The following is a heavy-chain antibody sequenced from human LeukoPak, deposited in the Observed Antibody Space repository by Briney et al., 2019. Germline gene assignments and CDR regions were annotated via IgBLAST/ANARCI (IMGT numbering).Heavy chain of an antibody. J-gene: IGHJ3*01. CDR2: INSDGSTT. Sequence: GGSLRLSCAASGITFSTYWMHWVRQAPGKGLVWVSRINSDGSTTSYVDSLEGRFTISRDNAKNKLYPYMNSLRAEDTAVYYCARAGTVVDYDPSDAFDVWGQGTMVTVSS. V-gene: IGHV3-74*01. CDR3: ARAGTVVDYDPSDAFDV. CDR1: GITFSTYW. D-gene: IGHD3-22*01.